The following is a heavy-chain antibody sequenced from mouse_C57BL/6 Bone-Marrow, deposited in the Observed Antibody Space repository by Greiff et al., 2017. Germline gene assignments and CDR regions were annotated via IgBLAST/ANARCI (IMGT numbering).Heavy chain of an antibody. V-gene: IGHV1-81*01. Sequence: VQVVESGAELARPGASVKLSCKASGYTFTSYGISWVKQRTGQGLEWIGEIYPRSGNTYYNEKFKGKATLTADKSSSTAYMELRSLTSGDSAVYFCARSRGPFAYWGQGTLVTVSA. J-gene: IGHJ3*01. CDR3: ARSRGPFAY. CDR1: GYTFTSYG. CDR2: IYPRSGNT.